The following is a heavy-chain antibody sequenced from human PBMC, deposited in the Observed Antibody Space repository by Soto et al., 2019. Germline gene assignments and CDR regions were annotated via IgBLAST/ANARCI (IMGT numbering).Heavy chain of an antibody. Sequence: EVQLLESGGGLVQPGGSLSLSCAASRFTFSNFAMSWVRQAPGKGLEWVSTITGTSANTYYTDSVKGRFAISRDNSQNTLYLQMNSLITEDTAVYYCPKGGATYGLLTHDYWGQGTLVTVSS. CDR2: ITGTSANT. CDR3: PKGGATYGLLTHDY. J-gene: IGHJ4*02. D-gene: IGHD3-9*01. V-gene: IGHV3-23*01. CDR1: RFTFSNFA.